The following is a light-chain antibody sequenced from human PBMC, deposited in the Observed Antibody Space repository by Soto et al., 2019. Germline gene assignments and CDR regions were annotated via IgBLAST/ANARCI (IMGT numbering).Light chain of an antibody. CDR1: SSDIGGYNY. CDR3: SSFTSSGTRV. V-gene: IGLV2-14*01. CDR2: DVH. Sequence: QSALTQPASVSGSLGQSITISCTGTSSDIGGYNYVSWFQQHPDKAPKLMIYDVHGRPSGVSNRFSGSKSGNTASLTISGLQAEDEADYYCSSFTSSGTRVFGTGTKLTVL. J-gene: IGLJ1*01.